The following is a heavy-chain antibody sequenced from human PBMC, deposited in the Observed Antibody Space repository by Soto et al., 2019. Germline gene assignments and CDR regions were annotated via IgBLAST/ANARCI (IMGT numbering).Heavy chain of an antibody. CDR1: GFTFSSYG. V-gene: IGHV3-30*18. J-gene: IGHJ6*02. Sequence: GGSLRLSCAASGFTFSSYGMHWVRQAPGKGLEWVAVISYDGSNKYYADSVKGRFTISRDNSKNTLYLQMNSLRAEDTAVYYCAKDLDYYYYYGMDVWGQGTTVTVSS. CDR3: AKDLDYYYYYGMDV. CDR2: ISYDGSNK.